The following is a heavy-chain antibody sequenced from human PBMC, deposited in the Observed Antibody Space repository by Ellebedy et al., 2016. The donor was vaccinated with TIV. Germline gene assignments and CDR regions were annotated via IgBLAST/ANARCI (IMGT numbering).Heavy chain of an antibody. J-gene: IGHJ4*02. CDR3: ATSVTPRSATFDY. CDR2: INPNSGGT. V-gene: IGHV1-2*02. CDR1: GYTFTGYY. Sequence: ASVKVSCXASGYTFTGYYMNWVRQAPGETPEWMGWINPNSGGTNYAQNFQGRVTMTRDTSINTAYMELSRLRSDDTAVYYCATSVTPRSATFDYWGQGILVTVSS. D-gene: IGHD4-23*01.